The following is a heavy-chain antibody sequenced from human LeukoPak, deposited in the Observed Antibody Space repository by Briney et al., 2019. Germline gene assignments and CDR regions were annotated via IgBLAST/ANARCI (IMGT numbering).Heavy chain of an antibody. D-gene: IGHD6-13*01. V-gene: IGHV4-59*08. Sequence: SETLSLTCTVSGGSISSYYWSWIRQPPGKGLEWIGYIYYSGSTNYNPSLKSRVTILVDTSKNQFSLKLSSVTAADTAVYYCARVRIAAAGYRHAFDIWGQGTMVTVSS. CDR1: GGSISSYY. J-gene: IGHJ3*02. CDR2: IYYSGST. CDR3: ARVRIAAAGYRHAFDI.